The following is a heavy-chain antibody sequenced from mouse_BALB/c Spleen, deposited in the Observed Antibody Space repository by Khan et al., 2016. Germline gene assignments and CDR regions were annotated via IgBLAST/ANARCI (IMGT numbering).Heavy chain of an antibody. CDR1: GFTFNTYA. CDR2: IRTKSNNLST. D-gene: IGHD1-1*01. CDR3: GGQNLRGYFEV. V-gene: IGHV10-1*02. Sequence: EVKLEESGGGLVQPKGSLKLSCAASGFTFNTYAMDWVRQAPGKGLEWVARIRTKSNNLSTYYADSVKDRFTISRDDSQSMLYLQMNNLKTEDTAMYYCGGQNLRGYFEVWGDGTTVTVSS. J-gene: IGHJ1*01.